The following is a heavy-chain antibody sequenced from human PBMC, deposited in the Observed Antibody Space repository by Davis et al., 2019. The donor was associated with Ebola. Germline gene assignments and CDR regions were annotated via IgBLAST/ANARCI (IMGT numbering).Heavy chain of an antibody. D-gene: IGHD2-15*01. V-gene: IGHV1-2*02. CDR2: INHNSGGS. CDR3: ARGYCTGGICSEHWFDP. J-gene: IGHJ5*02. Sequence: ASVQDTCKASGYIFTGYYMYRVRQPPGQGLEWMGWINHNSGGSNYAQKFQGRVTMTRDTSINTAYMELSRLRSDDTAIYYCARGYCTGGICSEHWFDPWGQGALVTVSS. CDR1: GYIFTGYY.